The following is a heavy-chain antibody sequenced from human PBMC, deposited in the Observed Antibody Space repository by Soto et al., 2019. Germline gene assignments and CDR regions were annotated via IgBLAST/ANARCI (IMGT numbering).Heavy chain of an antibody. CDR3: ARGAALRTYGAPLQG. V-gene: IGHV3-21*01. CDR2: ISSSSSYI. D-gene: IGHD3-10*01. Sequence: GGSLRLSCAASGFTFSNYSMIWVRQAPGKGLEWVSSISSSSSYIYYADSVKGRFTISRENPKNSLYLQMNSLRAEDTAVYYCARGAALRTYGAPLQGWGQGTLVTVSS. J-gene: IGHJ4*02. CDR1: GFTFSNYS.